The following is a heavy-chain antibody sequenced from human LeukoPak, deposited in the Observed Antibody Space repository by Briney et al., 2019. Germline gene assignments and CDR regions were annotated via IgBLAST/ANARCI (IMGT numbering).Heavy chain of an antibody. Sequence: GGSLRLSCAASGFTFSSYGMHWVRQAPGKGLEWVAVIWYDGSNKYYADSVKGRFTISRDNSKNTLYLQMNSLRAEDTAVYYCARDRDIVATYNGFDPWGQGTLVTVSS. J-gene: IGHJ5*02. V-gene: IGHV3-33*08. CDR1: GFTFSSYG. CDR2: IWYDGSNK. D-gene: IGHD5-12*01. CDR3: ARDRDIVATYNGFDP.